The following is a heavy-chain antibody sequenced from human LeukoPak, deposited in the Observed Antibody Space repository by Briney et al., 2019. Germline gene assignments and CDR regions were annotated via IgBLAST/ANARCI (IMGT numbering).Heavy chain of an antibody. J-gene: IGHJ4*02. Sequence: SETLSLTCGVSGYSISSGYYWGWIRQPPGKGLEWIGYIYYSGSTNYNPSLKSRVTISVDTSKNQFSLKLSSVTAADTAVYYCARGYCSGGSCYPVDYWGQGTLVTVSS. V-gene: IGHV4-61*01. CDR1: GYSISSGYY. CDR2: IYYSGST. CDR3: ARGYCSGGSCYPVDY. D-gene: IGHD2-15*01.